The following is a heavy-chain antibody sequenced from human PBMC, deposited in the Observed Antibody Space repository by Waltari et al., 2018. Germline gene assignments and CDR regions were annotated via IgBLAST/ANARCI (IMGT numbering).Heavy chain of an antibody. CDR1: GFTFRSYA. J-gene: IGHJ3*02. V-gene: IGHV3-23*04. D-gene: IGHD6-19*01. CDR2: SSGSGGST. Sequence: EVQLVESGGGLVQPGGSLRLSCAASGFTFRSYAMSWVRQATGKGLEWVSASSGSGGSTYYADSVKGRFTISRDNSKNTLYLQMNSLRAEDTAVYYCANDLGSSGLEGNRYAFDIWGQGTMVTVSS. CDR3: ANDLGSSGLEGNRYAFDI.